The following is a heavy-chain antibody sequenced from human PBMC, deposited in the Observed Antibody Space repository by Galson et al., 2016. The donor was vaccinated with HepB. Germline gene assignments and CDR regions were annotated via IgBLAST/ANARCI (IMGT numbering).Heavy chain of an antibody. V-gene: IGHV3-30*18. CDR1: GFTFSSYG. J-gene: IGHJ4*02. Sequence: SLRLSCAASGFTFSSYGMHWVRQAPGKGLEWVAVISFDESNKYYADSVKGRFTISRDNSKNTLYLQMNSLRAEDTAVYYCAKDREYSTGWYDPDYWGQGTLVTVSS. CDR2: ISFDESNK. D-gene: IGHD6-19*01. CDR3: AKDREYSTGWYDPDY.